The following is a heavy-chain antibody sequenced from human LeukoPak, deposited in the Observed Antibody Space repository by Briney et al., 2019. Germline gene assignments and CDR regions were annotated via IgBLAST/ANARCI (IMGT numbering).Heavy chain of an antibody. Sequence: GGSLRLSCSASGFTFSSYGMHWVRQAPGKGLVWVAFIRYDGSNKYYADSVKGRFTISRDNSKNTLYLQMNSLRAEDTAVYYCARDSEGSGWSIQLDCWGQGTLVTVSS. CDR2: IRYDGSNK. CDR3: ARDSEGSGWSIQLDC. V-gene: IGHV3-30*02. D-gene: IGHD6-19*01. CDR1: GFTFSSYG. J-gene: IGHJ4*02.